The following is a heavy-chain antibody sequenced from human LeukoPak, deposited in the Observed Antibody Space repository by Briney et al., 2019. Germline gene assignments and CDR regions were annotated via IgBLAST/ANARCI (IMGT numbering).Heavy chain of an antibody. J-gene: IGHJ4*02. CDR1: GFTFSSYG. D-gene: IGHD3-22*01. CDR2: IRHDGSNK. CDR3: ARDLGHYYDSSGYFDY. V-gene: IGHV3-30*02. Sequence: GGSLRLSCAASGFTFSSYGMHWVRQAPGKGLEWVAFIRHDGSNKYYADSVKGRFTISRDNSKNTLYLQMNSLRAEDTAVYYCARDLGHYYDSSGYFDYWGQGTLVTVSS.